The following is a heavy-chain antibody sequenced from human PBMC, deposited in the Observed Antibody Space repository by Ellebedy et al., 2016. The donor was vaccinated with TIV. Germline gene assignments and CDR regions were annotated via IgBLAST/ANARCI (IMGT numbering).Heavy chain of an antibody. V-gene: IGHV4-59*12. J-gene: IGHJ4*02. CDR1: GGSMNSYY. Sequence: SETLSLTCTVSGGSMNSYYWSWIRQPPVKGLEWIGYISYSMYYSGSTNYNPSLKSRVTISVDTSKNQFSLKLSSVTAADTAVYYCARILRGGSNGDYFDYWGQGTQVTASS. D-gene: IGHD3-3*01. CDR3: ARILRGGSNGDYFDY. CDR2: ISYSMYYSGST.